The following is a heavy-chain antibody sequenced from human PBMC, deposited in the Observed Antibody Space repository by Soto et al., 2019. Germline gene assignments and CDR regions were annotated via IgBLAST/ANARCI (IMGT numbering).Heavy chain of an antibody. CDR2: ISGTGGTT. D-gene: IGHD6-13*01. CDR1: GFSFSRHA. J-gene: IGHJ6*02. CDR3: VKLNGAAAGTYYYYGMDV. Sequence: EVHLLESGGGLVQPGGSLTISCGASGFSFSRHAMGWVRQAPGEGLQWVGAISGTGGTTYYADSVKGRFTLSRDNSNFTVHLQMHSLRAEDRAVYYCVKLNGAAAGTYYYYGMDVWGQGTTVIVSS. V-gene: IGHV3-23*01.